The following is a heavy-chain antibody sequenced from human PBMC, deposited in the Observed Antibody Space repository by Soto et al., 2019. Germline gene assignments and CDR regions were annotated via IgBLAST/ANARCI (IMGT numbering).Heavy chain of an antibody. CDR2: ISAYNGNT. D-gene: IGHD2-2*01. CDR1: GYTFTSYG. J-gene: IGHJ6*03. V-gene: IGHV1-18*01. Sequence: ASVKVSCKASGYTFTSYGISWVRQAPGQGLEWMGWISAYNGNTNYAQKLQGRVTMTTDTSTSTAYMELRSLRSDDTAVYYCARVVLSEDIVVVPAAISAPEYYYYMDVWGKGTTVNVSS. CDR3: ARVVLSEDIVVVPAAISAPEYYYYMDV.